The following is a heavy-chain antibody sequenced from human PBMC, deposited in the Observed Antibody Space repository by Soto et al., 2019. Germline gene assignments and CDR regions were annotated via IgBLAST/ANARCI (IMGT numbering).Heavy chain of an antibody. V-gene: IGHV1-18*01. Sequence: ASVKVSFRASGYTFTSYGISWVRQAHGQGLEWMGWIIAYNGNTRYAQKLQGRVTRTTHTSTSTAYMEMRSLRSDDTAVYYCARDSSLCSGGSCYGGYWGHGTLVTVSS. CDR3: ARDSSLCSGGSCYGGY. CDR2: IIAYNGNT. CDR1: GYTFTSYG. D-gene: IGHD2-15*01. J-gene: IGHJ4*01.